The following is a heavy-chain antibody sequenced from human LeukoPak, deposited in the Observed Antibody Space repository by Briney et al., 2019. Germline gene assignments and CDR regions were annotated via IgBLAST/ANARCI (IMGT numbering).Heavy chain of an antibody. V-gene: IGHV3-21*01. CDR3: ASSIEGNWFDP. CDR2: ISSSSSYI. CDR1: GFTFSSYS. Sequence: GGSLRLSCAASGFTFSSYSMNWARQAPGKGLEWVSSISSSSSYIYYADSVKGRFTISRDNAKNSLYLQMNSLRAEDTAVYYCASSIEGNWFDPWGQGTLVTVSS. J-gene: IGHJ5*02.